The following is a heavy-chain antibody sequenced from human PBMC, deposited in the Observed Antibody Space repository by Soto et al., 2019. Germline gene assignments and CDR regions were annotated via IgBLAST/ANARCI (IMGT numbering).Heavy chain of an antibody. Sequence: QVQLVQSGADVKKPGSSVKVSCQASGVTFSSETLGWVRQAPGQGLEWVGGIIPLFGTESYAQKFQGRVTITMNESTRTLYMELSSLRSDDTAVYFCATELGENPASTFDALGQGTLVTFAS. CDR2: IIPLFGTE. CDR1: GVTFSSET. CDR3: ATELGENPASTFDA. D-gene: IGHD2-2*01. V-gene: IGHV1-69*01. J-gene: IGHJ4*02.